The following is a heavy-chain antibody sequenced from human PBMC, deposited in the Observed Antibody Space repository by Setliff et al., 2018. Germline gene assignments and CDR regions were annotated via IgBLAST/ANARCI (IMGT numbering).Heavy chain of an antibody. V-gene: IGHV1-18*01. D-gene: IGHD2-2*01. J-gene: IGHJ4*02. Sequence: ASVKVSCKASTYIFNSYGISWVRQAPGQGLEWMGWISAYTGNAYYAPKFQGRVTMTTDTSTTTAYMELRSLRSDDTAVYYCSRLVRYCTRTSCQRASGDDYWGQGTLVTVSS. CDR3: SRLVRYCTRTSCQRASGDDY. CDR2: ISAYTGNA. CDR1: TYIFNSYG.